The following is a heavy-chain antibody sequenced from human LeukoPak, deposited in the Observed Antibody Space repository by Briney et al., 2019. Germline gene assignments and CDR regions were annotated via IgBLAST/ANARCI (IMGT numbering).Heavy chain of an antibody. CDR1: GFTFSSYS. V-gene: IGHV3-48*01. J-gene: IGHJ5*02. CDR2: ISSSSSTI. CDR3: AKIVAYCGGDCYSYWFDP. Sequence: PGGSLRLSCAASGFTFSSYSMNWVRQAPGKGLEWVSYISSSSSTIYYADSVKGRFTISRDNAKNSLYLQMNSLRAEDTAVYYCAKIVAYCGGDCYSYWFDPWGQGTLVTVSS. D-gene: IGHD2-21*01.